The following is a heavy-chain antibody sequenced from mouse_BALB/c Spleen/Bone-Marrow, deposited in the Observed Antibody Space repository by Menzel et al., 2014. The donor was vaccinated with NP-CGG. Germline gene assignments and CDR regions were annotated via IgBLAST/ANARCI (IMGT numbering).Heavy chain of an antibody. CDR1: GHTFTNYW. J-gene: IGHJ2*01. CDR2: IFPGIGTT. D-gene: IGHD2-1*01. V-gene: IGHV1S132*01. Sequence: LVESGAELVKPGASVKLSCKTSGHTFTNYWIQWVKQRPGQGLGWIGEIFPGIGTTYYNEKFKGKATLTIDTSSSTAYMQLSSLTSEDSAVYFCARGGNYGYWGQGTTLTVSS. CDR3: ARGGNYGY.